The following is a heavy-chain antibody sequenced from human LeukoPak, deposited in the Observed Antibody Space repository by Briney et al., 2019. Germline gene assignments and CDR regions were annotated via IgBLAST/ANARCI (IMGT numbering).Heavy chain of an antibody. CDR3: ARDVGIAATPDAFDI. CDR1: VGSLNSADYY. J-gene: IGHJ3*02. D-gene: IGHD2-15*01. CDR2: IYTSDST. Sequence: TLSLTRAVSVGSLNSADYYWSWVRQPAGKGLEWIGRIYTSDSTNYNPSLKSRVSISVETSKNQFSLKLSSVTTADTTVYYCARDVGIAATPDAFDIWGQGTMVTVSS. V-gene: IGHV4-61*02.